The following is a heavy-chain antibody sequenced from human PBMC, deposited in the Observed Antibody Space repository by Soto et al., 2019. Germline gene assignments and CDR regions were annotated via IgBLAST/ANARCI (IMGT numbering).Heavy chain of an antibody. D-gene: IGHD2-21*02. CDR3: ARIDCGGNCYSRSWYFDI. CDR2: IRKDGGDK. V-gene: IGHV3-7*03. CDR1: GFTFSNYW. J-gene: IGHJ2*01. Sequence: EVQLVESGGGLVQHGGSLRLSCVASGFTFSNYWMGWVRQAPGKGLEWVANIRKDGGDKRDLDSVKGRFTISRDNAQNSLYLQMNSLRAEDTAVYYCARIDCGGNCYSRSWYFDIWGRGTLFTVSS.